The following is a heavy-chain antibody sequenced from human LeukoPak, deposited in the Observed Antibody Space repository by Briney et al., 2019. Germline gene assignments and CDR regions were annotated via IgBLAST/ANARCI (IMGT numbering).Heavy chain of an antibody. CDR1: GGTLLTDG. CDR3: ACGWVVSCYHVLPGFTNYPHDFFDI. D-gene: IGHD6-19*01. V-gene: IGHV1-18*01. Sequence: ASVRVSSTTSGGTLLTDGLRTVRQAPGQGLEWMGWISAYNGNTNYAQKLQGRVTMTTDTSTSTAYMELRSLRSDDTAVYYCACGWVVSCYHVLPGFTNYPHDFFDIGGQGTMVTVSS. J-gene: IGHJ3*02. CDR2: ISAYNGNT.